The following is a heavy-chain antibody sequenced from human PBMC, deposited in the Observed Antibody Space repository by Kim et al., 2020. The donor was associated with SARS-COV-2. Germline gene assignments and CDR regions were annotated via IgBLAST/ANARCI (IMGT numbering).Heavy chain of an antibody. CDR2: IGISGDT. Sequence: GGSLRLSCAASGFAFNGYDMHWVRQAPGKGLEWVSAIGISGDTYYPGSVKGRFTISRENAKGSLYLQMSSLRAGDTALYYCVRGQERETYYYEATNYHSFGFDSWGQGTMVTVSS. V-gene: IGHV3-13*01. J-gene: IGHJ3*02. D-gene: IGHD1-26*01. CDR1: GFAFNGYD. CDR3: VRGQERETYYYEATNYHSFGFDS.